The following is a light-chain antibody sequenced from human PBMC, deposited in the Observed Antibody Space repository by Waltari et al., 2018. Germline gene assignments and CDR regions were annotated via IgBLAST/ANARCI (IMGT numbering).Light chain of an antibody. CDR2: GAS. V-gene: IGKV3-15*01. Sequence: EIVMTQSPAALSVSPGERATPSCTASHYISHNLAWYQHKPGQPPRLLISGASTRATGVPARFSGSGSGTEFSLTISSLQSEDSAIYFCQQYNTWPPSTFGQGTKLEIK. CDR3: QQYNTWPPST. J-gene: IGKJ2*02. CDR1: HYISHN.